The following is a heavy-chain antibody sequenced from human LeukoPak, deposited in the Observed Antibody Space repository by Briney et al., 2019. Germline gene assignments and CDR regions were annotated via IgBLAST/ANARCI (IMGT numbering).Heavy chain of an antibody. V-gene: IGHV3-74*01. CDR2: INRDGSRT. Sequence: GGSLRLSCAASGFSLSAYWMHWVRRAPGKRLVWVSRINRDGSRTNYADSVKGRFTISRDNAKNSLYLQMNSLRAEDTAVYYCARGVLRYFDWHGDGMDVWGQGTTVTVSS. D-gene: IGHD3-9*01. J-gene: IGHJ6*02. CDR1: GFSLSAYW. CDR3: ARGVLRYFDWHGDGMDV.